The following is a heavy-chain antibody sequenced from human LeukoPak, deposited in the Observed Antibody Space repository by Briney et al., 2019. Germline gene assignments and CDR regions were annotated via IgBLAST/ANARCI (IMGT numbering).Heavy chain of an antibody. J-gene: IGHJ4*02. CDR2: IYYSGST. CDR1: GGSISSSSYH. CDR3: ARQTTVVTPPIY. V-gene: IGHV4-39*01. Sequence: PSETLSLTCTVSGGSISSSSYHWGWIGQPPGKGLEWIGSIYYSGSTYYNPSLKSRVTISVDTSKNQFSLKLSSVTAADTAVYYCARQTTVVTPPIYWGQGTLVTVSS. D-gene: IGHD4-23*01.